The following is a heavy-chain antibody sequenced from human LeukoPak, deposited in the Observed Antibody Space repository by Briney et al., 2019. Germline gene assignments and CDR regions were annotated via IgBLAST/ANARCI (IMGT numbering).Heavy chain of an antibody. CDR2: ISSSGSTI. J-gene: IGHJ2*01. CDR3: ARPVSSYWYFDL. V-gene: IGHV3-11*04. CDR1: GFTFSDYY. Sequence: PGGSLRLSCAASGFTFSDYYMSWIRQAPGKGLEWVSYISSSGSTIYYADSVKGRFTISRDNAKNSLYLQVNSLRAEDTAVYYCARPVSSYWYFDLWGRGTLVTVSS.